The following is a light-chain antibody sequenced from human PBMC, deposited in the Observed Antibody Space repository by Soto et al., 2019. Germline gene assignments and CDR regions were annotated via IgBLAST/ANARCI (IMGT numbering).Light chain of an antibody. CDR3: YSYGGSLYT. V-gene: IGKV3-20*01. CDR1: QSVSSSY. CDR2: GAS. J-gene: IGKJ3*01. Sequence: EIVLTQSPGTLSLSPGERATLSCRASQSVSSSYLAWYQQNPGQAPRLLIYGASSRASGIPDRFSGSGSGTHFTITVSRLEAEDFAVYCSYSYGGSLYTFGPGTKVHI.